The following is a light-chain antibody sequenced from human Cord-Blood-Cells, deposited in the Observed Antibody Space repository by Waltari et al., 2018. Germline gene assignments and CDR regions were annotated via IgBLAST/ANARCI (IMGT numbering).Light chain of an antibody. J-gene: IGLJ3*02. CDR3: CSYAGSSNWV. V-gene: IGLV2-23*01. Sequence: QSALTQPASVSGSPGQSITISCTGTSSAVGSYNLVSWYQQHPGKAPKLMIYEGSKRPSGVSNRFSGSKSGNTASLTISGLQAEDEADYYCCSYAGSSNWVFGGGTKLTVL. CDR2: EGS. CDR1: SSAVGSYNL.